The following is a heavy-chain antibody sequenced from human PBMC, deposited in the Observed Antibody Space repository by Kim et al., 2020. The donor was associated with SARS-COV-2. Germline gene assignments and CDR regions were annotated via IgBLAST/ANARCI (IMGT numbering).Heavy chain of an antibody. V-gene: IGHV3-48*01. J-gene: IGHJ3*02. CDR2: SSTI. CDR3: AKLIDAFDI. D-gene: IGHD1-26*01. Sequence: SSTIYSEDSVKGRFTISRDNAKNSLYLQMNSLRAEDTAVYYCAKLIDAFDIWGQGTMVTVSS.